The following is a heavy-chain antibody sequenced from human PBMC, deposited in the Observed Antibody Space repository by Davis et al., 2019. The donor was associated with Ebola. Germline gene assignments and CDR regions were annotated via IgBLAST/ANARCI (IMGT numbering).Heavy chain of an antibody. CDR2: INPNDGRT. CDR1: EYTFTNYY. D-gene: IGHD5-12*01. CDR3: TTPGGQDSGYDVFDV. Sequence: ASAKVSCKASEYTFTNYYMHWVRQAPGQGLEWMGMINPNDGRTIYAQKFQGRVTVTRDTSTTTVYMDLSSLRPEDTALYYCTTPGGQDSGYDVFDVWGQGTMVSVSS. V-gene: IGHV1-46*03. J-gene: IGHJ3*01.